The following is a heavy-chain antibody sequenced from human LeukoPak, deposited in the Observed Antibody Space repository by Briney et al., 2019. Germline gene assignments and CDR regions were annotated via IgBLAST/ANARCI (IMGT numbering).Heavy chain of an antibody. CDR2: ISGSGGST. V-gene: IGHV3-23*01. D-gene: IGHD2-2*01. CDR3: AKDQGLIVVVPAAIDY. J-gene: IGHJ4*02. Sequence: TGGSLRLSCAASGFTFSSYAMSWIRQAPGKGLEWVSAISGSGGSTYYADSVKGRFTISRDNSKNTLYLQLKSLRAEDTAVYYCAKDQGLIVVVPAAIDYWGQGTLVTVSS. CDR1: GFTFSSYA.